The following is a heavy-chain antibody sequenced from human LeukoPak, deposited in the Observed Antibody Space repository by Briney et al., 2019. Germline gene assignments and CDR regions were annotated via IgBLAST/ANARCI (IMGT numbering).Heavy chain of an antibody. V-gene: IGHV3-48*02. J-gene: IGHJ4*02. CDR1: GGSISSSP. CDR2: ISSGSRII. D-gene: IGHD1-26*01. Sequence: PSGTLSLTCAVSGGSISSSPWCSWVRQPPGQGLEWVSFISSGSRIIYYADSVKGRFTVSRDNAKNSLYLQMNSLRDEDTAVYYCARNPAGIGDYWGQGTLVTVSS. CDR3: ARNPAGIGDY.